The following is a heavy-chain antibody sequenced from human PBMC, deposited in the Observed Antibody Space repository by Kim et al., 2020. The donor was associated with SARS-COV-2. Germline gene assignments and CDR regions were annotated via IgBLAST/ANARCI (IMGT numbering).Heavy chain of an antibody. CDR3: ARAPDSSSWYYYGMDV. V-gene: IGHV3-30*07. D-gene: IGHD6-13*01. J-gene: IGHJ6*02. Sequence: SVKGRLTISRDNSKSTLYLQMNSQSAEDTAVYYCARAPDSSSWYYYGMDVWGQGTTVTVSS.